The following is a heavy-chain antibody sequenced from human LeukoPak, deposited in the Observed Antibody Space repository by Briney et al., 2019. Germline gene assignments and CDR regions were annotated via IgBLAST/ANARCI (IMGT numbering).Heavy chain of an antibody. Sequence: GGSLRLSCAASGFTFSSYAMSWVRQAPGKGLEWASGISGSGGSTYYADSVKGRFTISRDNSKNTLYLQMNSLRAEDTAVYYCAKSTVTTLFSDFDYWGQGTLVTVSS. CDR1: GFTFSSYA. V-gene: IGHV3-23*01. CDR3: AKSTVTTLFSDFDY. J-gene: IGHJ4*02. CDR2: ISGSGGST. D-gene: IGHD4-17*01.